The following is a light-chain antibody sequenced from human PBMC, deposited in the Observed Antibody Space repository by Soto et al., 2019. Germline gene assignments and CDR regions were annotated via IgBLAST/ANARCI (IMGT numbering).Light chain of an antibody. CDR2: AAS. V-gene: IGKV3-15*01. CDR3: QQYNSYSPT. CDR1: QSVSSY. J-gene: IGKJ1*01. Sequence: EVVMTQSPATLSVSLGDRATLSCRASQSVSSYLTWYQQKPGQAPRLLIYAASTRATGVPARFSGSGSGTEFTLTISSLQPDDFATYYCQQYNSYSPTFGQGTKVDIK.